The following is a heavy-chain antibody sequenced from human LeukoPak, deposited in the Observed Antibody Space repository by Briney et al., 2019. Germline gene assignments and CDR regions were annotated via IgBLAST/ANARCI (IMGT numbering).Heavy chain of an antibody. CDR3: ARAVAGIDY. CDR1: GYTFTGYY. D-gene: IGHD6-19*01. V-gene: IGHV1-2*02. CDR2: INPNSGVT. Sequence: ASVKVSCEASGYTFTGYYLHWVRQAPGQGLEWMGWINPNSGVTNYAQNFQGRVTMTRDTSIGTGYMELSRLRSDDTALYYCARAVAGIDYWGQGTLVTVSS. J-gene: IGHJ4*02.